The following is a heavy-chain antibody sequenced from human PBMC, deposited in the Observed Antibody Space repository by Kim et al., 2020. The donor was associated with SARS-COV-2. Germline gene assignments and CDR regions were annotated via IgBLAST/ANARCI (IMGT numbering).Heavy chain of an antibody. Sequence: ASVKVSCKASGYTFTGYYMHWVRQAPGQGLEWMGWINPNSGGTNYAQKFQGRVTMTRDTSISTAYMELSRLRSDDTAVYYCARDATFGGVIVIPLFDYWGPGTLVTVSS. V-gene: IGHV1-2*02. CDR2: INPNSGGT. J-gene: IGHJ4*02. CDR1: GYTFTGYY. D-gene: IGHD3-16*02. CDR3: ARDATFGGVIVIPLFDY.